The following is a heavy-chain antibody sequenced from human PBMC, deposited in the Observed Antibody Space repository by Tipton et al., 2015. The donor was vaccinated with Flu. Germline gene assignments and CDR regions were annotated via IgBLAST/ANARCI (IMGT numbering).Heavy chain of an antibody. CDR1: GDSISNYY. Sequence: LRLSCTVSGDSISNYYWGWIRQPAGKGLQWIGRIYTSGSTDYNPSLKGRVTMSVDTSRNQFSLRLSSVTAADTAVYFCARDSAVVPTALVYWGQGTLVTVSS. D-gene: IGHD2-2*01. CDR2: IYTSGST. V-gene: IGHV4-4*07. CDR3: ARDSAVVPTALVY. J-gene: IGHJ4*02.